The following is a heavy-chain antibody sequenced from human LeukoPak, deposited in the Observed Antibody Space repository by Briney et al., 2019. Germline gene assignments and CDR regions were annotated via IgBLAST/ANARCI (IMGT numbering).Heavy chain of an antibody. CDR3: AREEYDSSGYSLFDY. V-gene: IGHV3-30*03. J-gene: IGHJ4*02. CDR2: ISFDGSNK. Sequence: GGSLRLSCAASGFTFSSYGMHWVRQAPGKGLEWVAIISFDGSNKYYADSVKGRFTISRDNSKNTLYLQMNSLRAEDTAVYYCAREEYDSSGYSLFDYWGQGTLVTVSS. CDR1: GFTFSSYG. D-gene: IGHD3-22*01.